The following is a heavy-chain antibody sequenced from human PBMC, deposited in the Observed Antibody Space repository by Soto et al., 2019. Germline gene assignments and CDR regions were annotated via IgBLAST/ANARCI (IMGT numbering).Heavy chain of an antibody. CDR3: ARRARPDFYYMDV. CDR1: GFTLSGYA. CDR2: ISSNGVGT. J-gene: IGHJ6*03. Sequence: EVQLAESGGGLAQPGGSLRLSCAASGFTLSGYAMDWVRQAPGKGLEYVSGISSNGVGTYYANSVQGRFTISRDTSKNPVYLQMGSLRPEDMAVYYCARRARPDFYYMDVWGKGTTVTVSS. V-gene: IGHV3-64*01. D-gene: IGHD6-6*01.